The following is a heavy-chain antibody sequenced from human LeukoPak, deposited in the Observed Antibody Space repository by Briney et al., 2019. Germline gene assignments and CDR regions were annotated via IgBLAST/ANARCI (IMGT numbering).Heavy chain of an antibody. D-gene: IGHD5-18*01. J-gene: IGHJ4*02. CDR1: GFTLGNYA. Sequence: GGSLRLSCAASGFTLGNYAMHWVRQAPGKGPEWVAVISNDGNDKNHADSVKGRFTISRDNAKNTLYLQMNSLRAEDTAVYYCARAHIFLSDTAMVKVDYFDYWGQGTLVTVSS. CDR3: ARAHIFLSDTAMVKVDYFDY. V-gene: IGHV3-30-3*01. CDR2: ISNDGNDK.